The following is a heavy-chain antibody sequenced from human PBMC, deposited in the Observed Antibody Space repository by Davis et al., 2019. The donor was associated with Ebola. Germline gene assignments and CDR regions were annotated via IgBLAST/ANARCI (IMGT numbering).Heavy chain of an antibody. D-gene: IGHD3-10*01. CDR2: ISRSGSPI. J-gene: IGHJ4*02. CDR1: GFTFSDSG. V-gene: IGHV3-48*02. CDR3: ARLTGSGRGDS. Sequence: GESLKISCAVSGFTFSDSGMNWVRQAPGKGLEWVAHISRSGSPIYYADSVKGRFIISRDDAKNSLYLQMNSLRHEDAALYFCARLTGSGRGDSWGQGTLVTVSS.